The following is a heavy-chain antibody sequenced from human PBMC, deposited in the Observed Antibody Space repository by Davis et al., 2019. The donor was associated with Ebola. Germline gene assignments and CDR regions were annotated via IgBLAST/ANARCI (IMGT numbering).Heavy chain of an antibody. CDR3: ARSNLLGSGSYRPLDY. V-gene: IGHV4-59*12. D-gene: IGHD3-10*01. CDR1: GGSISSYY. CDR2: IYYSGST. Sequence: MPSETLSLTCTVSGGSISSYYWSWIRQPPGKGLEWIGYIYYSGSTYYNPSLKSRVTISVDTSKNQFSLKLSSVTAADTAVYYCARSNLLGSGSYRPLDYWGQGTLVTVSS. J-gene: IGHJ4*02.